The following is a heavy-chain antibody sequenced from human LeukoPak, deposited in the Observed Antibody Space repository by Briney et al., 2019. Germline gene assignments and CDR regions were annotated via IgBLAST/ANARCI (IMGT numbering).Heavy chain of an antibody. D-gene: IGHD4-23*01. V-gene: IGHV1-69*06. CDR3: AAIQGGNHFDY. Sequence: SVKVSCKASGGTFSSYAISWVRQAPGQGLEWMGEIIPIFGTANYAQKFQGRVTITADKSTSTAYMELSSLRSEDTAVYYCAAIQGGNHFDYWGQGTLVTVSS. CDR1: GGTFSSYA. J-gene: IGHJ4*02. CDR2: IIPIFGTA.